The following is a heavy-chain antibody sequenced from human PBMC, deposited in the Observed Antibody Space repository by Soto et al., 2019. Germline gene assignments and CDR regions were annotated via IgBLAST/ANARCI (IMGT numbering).Heavy chain of an antibody. D-gene: IGHD2-8*01. CDR2: IWYDGSNK. J-gene: IGHJ4*02. V-gene: IGHV3-33*01. CDR1: GFTFSSYG. Sequence: GGSLRLSCAASGFTFSSYGMHWVRQAPGKGLEWVAVIWYDGSNKYYADSVKGRFTISRDNSKNTLYLQMNSLRAEDTAVYYCAREIVLMVYAIEGFDYWGQGTLVTVSS. CDR3: AREIVLMVYAIEGFDY.